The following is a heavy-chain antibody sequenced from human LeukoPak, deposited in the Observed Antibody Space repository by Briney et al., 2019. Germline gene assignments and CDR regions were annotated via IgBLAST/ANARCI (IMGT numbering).Heavy chain of an antibody. D-gene: IGHD6-6*01. CDR1: GFTFSSYW. CDR2: ITGSGSFV. CDR3: ARDSSGPWFDP. Sequence: NPGGSLRLSCAASGFTFSSYWMHWVRHGPGEGLEWVSSITGSGSFVYHADSVKGRFTISRDNAKKTLFLQMNSLRAEDTAVYYCARDSSGPWFDPWGQGTLVTVSS. V-gene: IGHV3-21*01. J-gene: IGHJ5*02.